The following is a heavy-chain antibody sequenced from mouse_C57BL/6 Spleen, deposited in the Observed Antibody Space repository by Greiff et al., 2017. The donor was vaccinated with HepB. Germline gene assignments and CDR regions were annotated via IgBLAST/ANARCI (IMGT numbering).Heavy chain of an antibody. CDR1: GYTFTSYG. J-gene: IGHJ1*03. D-gene: IGHD3-3*01. CDR2: IYPRSGNT. Sequence: VQLQQSGAELARPGASVKLSCKASGYTFTSYGISWVKQRTGQGLEWIGEIYPRSGNTYYNEKFKGKATLTADKSSSTAYMELRSLTSEDSAVYFCARGAGPSYWYFDVWGTGTTVTVSS. V-gene: IGHV1-81*01. CDR3: ARGAGPSYWYFDV.